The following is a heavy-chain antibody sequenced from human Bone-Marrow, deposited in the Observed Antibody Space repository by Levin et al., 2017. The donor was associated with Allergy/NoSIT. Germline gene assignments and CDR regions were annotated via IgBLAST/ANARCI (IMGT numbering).Heavy chain of an antibody. Sequence: SETLSLTCAVYGGSFSGYYWSWIRQPPGKGLEWIGEINHSGSTNYNPSLKSRVTISVDTSKNQFSLKLSSVTAADTAVYYCARGVTIFGVVTHPRTFDPWGQGTLVTVSS. J-gene: IGHJ5*02. V-gene: IGHV4-34*01. CDR1: GGSFSGYY. CDR3: ARGVTIFGVVTHPRTFDP. CDR2: INHSGST. D-gene: IGHD3-3*01.